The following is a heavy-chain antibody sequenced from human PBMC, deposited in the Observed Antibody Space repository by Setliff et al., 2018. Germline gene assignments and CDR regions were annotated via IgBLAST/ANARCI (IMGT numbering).Heavy chain of an antibody. V-gene: IGHV3-48*01. Sequence: GGSLRLSCVVSGFSFSNYGMAWVRQAPGKGLEWISYISTSSGTRYYADSVKGRFTISRDNANQSLYLQMNSLRAEDTAVYYCARLALTGYDSSGYYYALEYYYYMDVWGKGTTVTVSS. CDR3: ARLALTGYDSSGYYYALEYYYYMDV. CDR2: ISTSSGTR. D-gene: IGHD3-22*01. J-gene: IGHJ6*03. CDR1: GFSFSNYG.